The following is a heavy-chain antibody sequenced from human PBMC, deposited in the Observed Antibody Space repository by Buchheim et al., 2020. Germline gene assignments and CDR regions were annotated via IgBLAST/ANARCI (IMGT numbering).Heavy chain of an antibody. D-gene: IGHD2-2*01. CDR3: ARGRRGSSTSGTGVWFDP. Sequence: QVQLVESGGGVVQPGRSLRLSCAASGFTFSSYAMHWVRQAPGKGLEWVAVISYDGSNKYYADSVKGRFPISRDNSKNTLYLKMNSLRAEDTAVYYCARGRRGSSTSGTGVWFDPWGKGTL. J-gene: IGHJ5*02. CDR1: GFTFSSYA. V-gene: IGHV3-30-3*01. CDR2: ISYDGSNK.